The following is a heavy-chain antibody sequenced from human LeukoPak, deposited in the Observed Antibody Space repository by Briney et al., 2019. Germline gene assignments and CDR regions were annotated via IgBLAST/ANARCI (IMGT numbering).Heavy chain of an antibody. D-gene: IGHD2-15*01. V-gene: IGHV3-43*01. Sequence: GGSLRLSCAASGFTFDDNTTNWVRQAPGKGLEWVSVITWDGDSTYYADSVKGRFTISRDNSKNSLYLQMNSLRTEDTALYYCVKDFGYCSGGSCPAFDFWGQGTPVTVSS. J-gene: IGHJ4*02. CDR1: GFTFDDNT. CDR2: ITWDGDST. CDR3: VKDFGYCSGGSCPAFDF.